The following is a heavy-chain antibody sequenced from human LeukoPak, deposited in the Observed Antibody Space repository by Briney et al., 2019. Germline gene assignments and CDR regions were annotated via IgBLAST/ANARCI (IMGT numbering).Heavy chain of an antibody. J-gene: IGHJ6*02. D-gene: IGHD3-22*01. Sequence: SEILSLTCTVSGGSISSSSYYWGWIRQPPGKGLEWIGSVYHSGSTYQNPSLKRRVTISLDTSKNQFSLKVRSVTAADTAVFYCARDLLTTYYYTSSARIPGDYYYGMDVWGQGTTVTVSS. CDR2: VYHSGST. CDR1: GGSISSSSYY. V-gene: IGHV4-39*07. CDR3: ARDLLTTYYYTSSARIPGDYYYGMDV.